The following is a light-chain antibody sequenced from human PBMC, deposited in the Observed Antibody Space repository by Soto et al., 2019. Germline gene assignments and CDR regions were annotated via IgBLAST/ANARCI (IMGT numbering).Light chain of an antibody. CDR2: GTS. V-gene: IGKV3-20*01. CDR1: QSVSSTY. CDR3: QQYGSRTWT. Sequence: PGERATLSCRPSQSVSSTYLAWYQQQPGQAPRLLMSGTSNRATGTPDRFSGSGSGTDFTLTISRLEPEDFAVYYCQQYGSRTWTFGQGTKVDIK. J-gene: IGKJ1*01.